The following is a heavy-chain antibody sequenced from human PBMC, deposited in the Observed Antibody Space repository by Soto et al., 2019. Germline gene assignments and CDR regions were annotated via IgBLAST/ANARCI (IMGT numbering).Heavy chain of an antibody. CDR2: INPSGGST. CDR1: GYTFTSYY. Sequence: ASVKVSCKASGYTFTSYYMHWVRQAPGQGLEWMGIINPSGGSTSYAQKFQGRVTMTRDTSTSTVYMELSSLRSEDTAVYYCARSVSSSSGSYPVGQNNWFDPWGQETLVTVSS. J-gene: IGHJ5*02. CDR3: ARSVSSSSGSYPVGQNNWFDP. V-gene: IGHV1-46*03. D-gene: IGHD6-13*01.